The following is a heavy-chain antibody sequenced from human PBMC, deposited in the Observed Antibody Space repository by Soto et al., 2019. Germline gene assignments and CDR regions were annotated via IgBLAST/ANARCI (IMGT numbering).Heavy chain of an antibody. Sequence: GASVKVSCKASGGTFSSYAISWVRQAPGQGLEWMGGIIPIFGTANYAQKFQGRVTITADESTSTAYMELSSLRSEDTAVYYCASLVVAATRVDYYYGRDVWGQGTTVTVSS. D-gene: IGHD2-15*01. CDR2: IIPIFGTA. V-gene: IGHV1-69*13. J-gene: IGHJ6*02. CDR1: GGTFSSYA. CDR3: ASLVVAATRVDYYYGRDV.